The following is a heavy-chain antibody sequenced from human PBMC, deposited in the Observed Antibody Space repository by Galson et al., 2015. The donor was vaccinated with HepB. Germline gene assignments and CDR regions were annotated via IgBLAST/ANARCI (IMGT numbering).Heavy chain of an antibody. Sequence: SLRLSCAASGFTFSGSAMHWVRQASGKGLEWVGRIRSKANSYATAYAASVKGRFTISRDDSKNTAYLQMNSLKTEDTAVYYCTRPGALARSESPKYYYYGMDVWGQGTTVTVSS. D-gene: IGHD2-21*01. CDR2: IRSKANSYAT. J-gene: IGHJ6*02. V-gene: IGHV3-73*01. CDR1: GFTFSGSA. CDR3: TRPGALARSESPKYYYYGMDV.